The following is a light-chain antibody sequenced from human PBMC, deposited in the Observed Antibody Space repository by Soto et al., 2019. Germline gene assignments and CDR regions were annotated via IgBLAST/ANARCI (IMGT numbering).Light chain of an antibody. Sequence: QSALTQPASVSGSPGQSITISCTGTHSDIGNYNYVSWYQHLPGKAPKLMIYDVGSRPSGVSSRFSGSKSGNTASLAISGLQAEDEAVYFCNSYREDHPRFYVFGTGTKVTDL. CDR3: NSYREDHPRFYV. J-gene: IGLJ1*01. V-gene: IGLV2-14*03. CDR2: DVG. CDR1: HSDIGNYNY.